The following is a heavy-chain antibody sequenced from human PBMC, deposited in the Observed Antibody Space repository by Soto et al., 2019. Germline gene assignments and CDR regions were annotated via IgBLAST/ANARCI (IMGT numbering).Heavy chain of an antibody. CDR2: IIHLFGTE. V-gene: IGHV1-69*06. CDR1: GGTFSSYA. Sequence: AVQVSSKASGGTFSSYAIIWVLQPPGQGLEWMGGIIHLFGTENYAQNFQRRVTVTADKYTSTASMQLSSLRSDDTTVYYCARELGHRDGYHFPDYWGQGTLVTVSS. CDR3: ARELGHRDGYHFPDY. J-gene: IGHJ4*02. D-gene: IGHD5-12*01.